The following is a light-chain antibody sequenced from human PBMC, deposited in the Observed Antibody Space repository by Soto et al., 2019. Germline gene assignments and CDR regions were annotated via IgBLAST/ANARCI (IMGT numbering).Light chain of an antibody. CDR3: QQYNNWPPYT. CDR1: QSGSSN. Sequence: EIVMTQSPATLSVSPGERATLSCRASQSGSSNLAWYQQKPGQAPRLLIYGASTRAAGIPARFSGSVSGTEFTLTISSLQSEDFAVYYCQQYNNWPPYTFGQGTKLEIK. CDR2: GAS. V-gene: IGKV3-15*01. J-gene: IGKJ2*01.